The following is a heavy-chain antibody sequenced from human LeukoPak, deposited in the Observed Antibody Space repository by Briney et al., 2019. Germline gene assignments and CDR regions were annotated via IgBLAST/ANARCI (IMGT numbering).Heavy chain of an antibody. CDR3: ARDEYDGDY. D-gene: IGHD3-3*01. Sequence: GASVKVSCKASGYTFTSYYMGWVRQAPGQGLEWMGIINPSGGSTSYAQKFQGRVTMTRDTATSTVYMELSSLRSDDTAVYYCARDEYDGDYWGQGTLVTVSS. V-gene: IGHV1-46*01. J-gene: IGHJ4*02. CDR2: INPSGGST. CDR1: GYTFTSYY.